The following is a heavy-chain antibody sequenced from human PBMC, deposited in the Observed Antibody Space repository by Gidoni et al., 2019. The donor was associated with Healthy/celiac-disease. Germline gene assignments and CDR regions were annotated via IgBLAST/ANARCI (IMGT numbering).Heavy chain of an antibody. D-gene: IGHD6-13*01. J-gene: IGHJ6*03. Sequence: QVQLQESGPGLVKPSETLSLTCTVSGGPSSSYYWTWIRQPPGKGLAWIGYIYYSGSTNYNPSLKSRVTISVDTSKNQFSLKLSSVTAADTAVHYCARVSSSSWDYYYYYYMDVWGKGTTVTVSS. CDR3: ARVSSSSWDYYYYYYMDV. CDR2: IYYSGST. V-gene: IGHV4-59*01. CDR1: GGPSSSYY.